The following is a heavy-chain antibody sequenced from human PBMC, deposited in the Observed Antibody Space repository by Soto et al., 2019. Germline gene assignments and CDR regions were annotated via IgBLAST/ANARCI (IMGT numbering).Heavy chain of an antibody. Sequence: SETMALTCAVYGGSVRGYDWSWIRQHPGKGLEWIGEINHSGSTNYNPSLKSRVTISVDTSKNQFSLKLSSVTAADTAVYYCATRGTSSSSTLKYFQHWGQGTLVTVSS. D-gene: IGHD6-6*01. CDR2: INHSGST. J-gene: IGHJ1*01. V-gene: IGHV4-34*01. CDR3: ATRGTSSSSTLKYFQH. CDR1: GGSVRGYD.